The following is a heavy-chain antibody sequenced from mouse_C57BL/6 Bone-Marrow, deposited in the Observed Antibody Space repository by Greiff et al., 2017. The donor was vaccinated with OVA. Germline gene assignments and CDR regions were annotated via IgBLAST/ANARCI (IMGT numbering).Heavy chain of an antibody. D-gene: IGHD1-1*01. CDR1: GFTFSDFY. Sequence: EVQLVESGGGLVQSGRSLRLSCATSGFTFSDFYMEWVRQAPGKGLEWIAASRNKANDYTTEYSASVKGRFIVSRDTSQSILYLQMNALRAEETAMYYCARDARGGSSGDYAMDYWGQGTSVTVSS. J-gene: IGHJ4*01. CDR3: ARDARGGSSGDYAMDY. CDR2: SRNKANDYTT. V-gene: IGHV7-1*01.